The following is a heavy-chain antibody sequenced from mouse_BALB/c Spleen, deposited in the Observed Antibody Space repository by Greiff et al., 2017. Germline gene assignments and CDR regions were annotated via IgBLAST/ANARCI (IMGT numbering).Heavy chain of an antibody. CDR2: ISSGSSTI. CDR3: ARSYYGSSYGAWFAY. D-gene: IGHD1-1*01. V-gene: IGHV5-17*02. Sequence: EVMLVESGGGLVQPGGSRKLSCAASGFTFSSFGMHWDRQAPEKGLEWVAYISSGSSTIYYADTVKGRFTISRDNPKNTLFLQMTSLRSEDTAMYYCARSYYGSSYGAWFAYWGQGTLVTVSA. CDR1: GFTFSSFG. J-gene: IGHJ3*01.